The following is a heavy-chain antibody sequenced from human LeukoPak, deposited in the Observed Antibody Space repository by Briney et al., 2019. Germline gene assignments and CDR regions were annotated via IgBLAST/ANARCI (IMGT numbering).Heavy chain of an antibody. D-gene: IGHD6-13*01. Sequence: SETLSLTCTVSGGSISSYYWSWIRQPAGKGLEWIGRIYTSGSTNYNPSLKSRVTMSVDTSKNQFSLKLSSVTAADTAVYYCARVGGRRYSSSWYYFDYWGQGTLVTVSS. CDR1: GGSISSYY. J-gene: IGHJ4*02. CDR2: IYTSGST. CDR3: ARVGGRRYSSSWYYFDY. V-gene: IGHV4-4*07.